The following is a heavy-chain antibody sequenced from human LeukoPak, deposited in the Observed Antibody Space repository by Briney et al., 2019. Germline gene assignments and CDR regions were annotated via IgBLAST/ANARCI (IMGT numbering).Heavy chain of an antibody. D-gene: IGHD3-9*01. Sequence: SETLSLTCTVSGGSFSNYFWNWIRQPAGKGLEWLGRVDTSWNTNYNPSLKSRLTMSVDTSKNQFSPKVTSVTAADTAVYYCARVCGSATGYRLCGFDIWGQGTVVTVSS. V-gene: IGHV4-4*07. CDR2: VDTSWNT. J-gene: IGHJ3*02. CDR3: ARVCGSATGYRLCGFDI. CDR1: GGSFSNYF.